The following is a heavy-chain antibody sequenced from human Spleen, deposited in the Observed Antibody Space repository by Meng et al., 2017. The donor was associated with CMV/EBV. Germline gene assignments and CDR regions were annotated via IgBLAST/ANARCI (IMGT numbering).Heavy chain of an antibody. J-gene: IGHJ3*02. CDR1: GGSFSGYY. Sequence: GSLRLSCAVYGGSFSGYYWSWIRQPPGKGLEWIGEINHSGSTNYNPSLKSRVTILVDTSKNQVSLKLSSVTAADTAVYYCARKDYYDISGHAFDIWGQGTMVTVSS. CDR2: INHSGST. D-gene: IGHD3-22*01. CDR3: ARKDYYDISGHAFDI. V-gene: IGHV4-34*01.